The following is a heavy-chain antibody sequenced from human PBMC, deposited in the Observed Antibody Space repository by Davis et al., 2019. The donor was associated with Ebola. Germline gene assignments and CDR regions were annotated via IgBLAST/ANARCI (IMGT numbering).Heavy chain of an antibody. D-gene: IGHD3-10*01. V-gene: IGHV3-23*01. CDR3: ARWFPGEDYFDF. CDR1: GLSFSNDG. J-gene: IGHJ4*02. CDR2: ISATGLNT. Sequence: GESLKISCTVFGLSFSNDGMIWIRQAPGKGLQWVSGISATGLNTYYTDSVKGRFTASRDNSRDSLYLQMTGLRADDTAIYYCARWFPGEDYFDFWGQGTLVTVSS.